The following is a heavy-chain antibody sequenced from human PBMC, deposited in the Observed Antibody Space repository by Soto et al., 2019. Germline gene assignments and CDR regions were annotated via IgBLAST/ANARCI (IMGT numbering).Heavy chain of an antibody. D-gene: IGHD2-21*02. Sequence: QITLKESGPTLVKPTQTLTLTCTFSAFSLSTGGVGVGWIRQPPGKALEWLALIYWDDDKRYSPSLRSRLTITKETSKTHVVLTMPDMDPVDTATYYCIQSRCGGDCLQSYASYYYYGMDVWGQGTTVTVSS. J-gene: IGHJ6*02. CDR3: IQSRCGGDCLQSYASYYYYGMDV. CDR1: AFSLSTGGVG. CDR2: IYWDDDK. V-gene: IGHV2-5*02.